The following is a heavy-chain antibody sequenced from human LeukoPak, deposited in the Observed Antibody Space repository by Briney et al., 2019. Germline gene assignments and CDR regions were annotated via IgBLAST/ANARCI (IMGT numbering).Heavy chain of an antibody. J-gene: IGHJ4*02. CDR1: GFTFSSYS. CDR2: ISSSSSYI. V-gene: IGHV3-21*04. CDR3: AKDYYGSGSYPIFDY. D-gene: IGHD3-10*01. Sequence: GGSLRLSCAASGFTFSSYSMNWVRQAPGKGLEWVSSISSSSSYIYYADSVKGRFTISRDNAKNSLYLQMSSLRAEDTALYYCAKDYYGSGSYPIFDYWGQGTLVTVSS.